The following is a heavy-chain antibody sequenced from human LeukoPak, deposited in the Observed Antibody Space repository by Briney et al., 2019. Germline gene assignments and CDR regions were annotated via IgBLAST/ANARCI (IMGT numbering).Heavy chain of an antibody. CDR1: GLTFSSYV. J-gene: IGHJ4*02. Sequence: GGSLRLSCAASGLTFSSYVMSWVRQAPGKGLEWVSAISGSGGTTWYANSMRGRFTTSRDNSKNTLYLQMNSLSDADTAVYYCAKYCGDSSCYSGFDFWGQGTLVTVSS. CDR3: AKYCGDSSCYSGFDF. CDR2: ISGSGGTT. D-gene: IGHD2-15*01. V-gene: IGHV3-23*01.